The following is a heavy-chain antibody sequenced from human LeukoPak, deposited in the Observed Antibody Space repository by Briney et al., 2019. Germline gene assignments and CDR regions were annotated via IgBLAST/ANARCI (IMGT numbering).Heavy chain of an antibody. CDR1: GYTFTNYY. Sequence: ASVTVSCKTSGYTFTNYYMHWVRQAPGQGLEWMGIINPSGGSTSHAQQFQGRVTMTGDTSTNTVCMELSSLRSEDTAMYYCAREWVHYTYGSPPIDYWGQGTLVTVSS. V-gene: IGHV1-46*01. CDR3: AREWVHYTYGSPPIDY. CDR2: INPSGGST. D-gene: IGHD5-18*01. J-gene: IGHJ4*02.